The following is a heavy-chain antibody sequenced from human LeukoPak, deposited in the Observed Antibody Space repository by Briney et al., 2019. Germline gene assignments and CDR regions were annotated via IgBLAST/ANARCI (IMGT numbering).Heavy chain of an antibody. CDR3: AKDIDTALVFDF. Sequence: GGSLRLSCAASGFIFSSYDMSWVRQAPGKGLEWVSAVSGSGGSTYYADSVKGRFTISRDNSKSTLYLQMNSLRAEDTAVYYCAKDIDTALVFDFWGQGTLVTVSS. D-gene: IGHD5-18*01. V-gene: IGHV3-23*01. CDR2: VSGSGGST. J-gene: IGHJ4*02. CDR1: GFIFSSYD.